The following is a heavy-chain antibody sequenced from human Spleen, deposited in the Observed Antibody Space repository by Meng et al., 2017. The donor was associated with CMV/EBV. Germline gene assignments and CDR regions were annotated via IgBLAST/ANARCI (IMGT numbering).Heavy chain of an antibody. CDR3: ARGGGSDYYGSGSDYYYYGMDV. D-gene: IGHD3-10*01. V-gene: IGHV3-7*01. Sequence: GESLKISCAASGFTFSSYWLSWVRQAPGKGLEWVANIKPDGSEKNYVDSVKGRFTISRDNSKNTLYLQMNSLRAEDTAVYYCARGGGSDYYGSGSDYYYYGMDVWGQGTTVTVSS. J-gene: IGHJ6*02. CDR1: GFTFSSYW. CDR2: IKPDGSEK.